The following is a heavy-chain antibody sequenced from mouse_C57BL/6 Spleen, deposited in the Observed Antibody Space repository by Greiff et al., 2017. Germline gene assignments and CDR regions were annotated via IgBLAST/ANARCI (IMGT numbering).Heavy chain of an antibody. CDR2: IDPSDSYT. CDR1: GYTFTSYW. J-gene: IGHJ2*01. CDR3: ARRLYYYGSSYFDY. D-gene: IGHD1-1*01. V-gene: IGHV1-69*01. Sequence: QVQLQQPGAELVMPGASVKLSCKASGYTFTSYWMHWVKQRPGQGLEWIGEIDPSDSYTNYNQKFKGKSTFTVYKSSSTSYMQLSSLTSEDSAVYYCARRLYYYGSSYFDYWGQGTTLTVSS.